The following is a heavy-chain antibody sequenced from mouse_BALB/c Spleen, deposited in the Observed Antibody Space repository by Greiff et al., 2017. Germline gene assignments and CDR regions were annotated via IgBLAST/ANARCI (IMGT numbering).Heavy chain of an antibody. Sequence: EVHLVESGGGLVQPGGSRKLSCAASGFTFSSFGMHWVRQAPEKGLEWVAYISSGSSTIYYADTVKGRFTISRDNPKNTLFLQMTSLRSEDTAMYYCARGDGIYAMDYWGQGTSVTVSS. CDR2: ISSGSSTI. D-gene: IGHD2-1*01. CDR1: GFTFSSFG. CDR3: ARGDGIYAMDY. J-gene: IGHJ4*01. V-gene: IGHV5-17*02.